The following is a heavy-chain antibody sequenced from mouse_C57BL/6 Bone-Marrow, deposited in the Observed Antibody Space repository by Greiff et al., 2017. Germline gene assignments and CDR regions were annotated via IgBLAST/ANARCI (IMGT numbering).Heavy chain of an antibody. V-gene: IGHV4-1*01. D-gene: IGHD3-2*02. Sequence: KLLESGGGLVQPGGSLKLSCAASGIDFSRYWMSWVRRAPGKGLEWIGEINPDSSTINYAPSLKDKFIISRDNAKNTLYLQMSKVRSEDTALYYCARLDSSGYAWFAYWGQGTLVTVSA. CDR2: INPDSSTI. CDR3: ARLDSSGYAWFAY. CDR1: GIDFSRYW. J-gene: IGHJ3*01.